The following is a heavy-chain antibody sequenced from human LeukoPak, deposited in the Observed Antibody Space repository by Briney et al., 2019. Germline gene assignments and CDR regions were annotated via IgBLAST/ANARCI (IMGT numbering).Heavy chain of an antibody. V-gene: IGHV3-21*01. J-gene: IGHJ4*02. Sequence: PGGSLRLSCAASGFTFSSYSMNWVRQAPGKGLEWASSISSSSSYIYYADSVKGRFTISRDNAKNSLYLQMNSLRAEDTAVYYCARDPYYYDSSGYLNAAHWGQGTLVTVSS. CDR1: GFTFSSYS. D-gene: IGHD3-22*01. CDR2: ISSSSSYI. CDR3: ARDPYYYDSSGYLNAAH.